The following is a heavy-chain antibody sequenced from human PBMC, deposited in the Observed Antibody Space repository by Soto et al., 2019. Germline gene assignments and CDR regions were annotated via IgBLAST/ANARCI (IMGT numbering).Heavy chain of an antibody. CDR3: SRRSGYDSSGYYDS. CDR1: GGSISSSNC. Sequence: SGTLALTCAVFGGSISSSNCWSWVRQPPGKGLEWIGEIYHSGSTNYNPSLKSRVTISVDKSKNQFSLKLGSVTAADTAVYSCSRRSGYDSSGYYDSWGQGILVTVSS. V-gene: IGHV4-4*02. D-gene: IGHD3-22*01. J-gene: IGHJ5*01. CDR2: IYHSGST.